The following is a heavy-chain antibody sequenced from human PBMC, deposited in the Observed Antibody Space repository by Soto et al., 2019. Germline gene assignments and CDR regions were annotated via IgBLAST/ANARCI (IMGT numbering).Heavy chain of an antibody. V-gene: IGHV3-9*01. CDR1: GLRFDVYA. D-gene: IGHD2-15*01. J-gene: IGHJ4*02. CDR2: ISWNSGNI. CDR3: AKDIALKGGAANKRCVFDS. Sequence: EVQLVESGGGLVQPGRSLRLSCAASGLRFDVYAIHWVRQVPGKGLEWVAGISWNSGNIGYADSVEGRFTISRDDAKSSLYLQLTRLRAEDTALYYCAKDIALKGGAANKRCVFDSWGQGTLVTVSS.